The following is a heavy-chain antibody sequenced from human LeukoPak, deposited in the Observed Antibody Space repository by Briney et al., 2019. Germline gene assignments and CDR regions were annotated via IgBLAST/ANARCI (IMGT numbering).Heavy chain of an antibody. V-gene: IGHV4-4*07. J-gene: IGHJ4*02. D-gene: IGHD4-17*01. Sequence: PSETLSLTCTVSGGSISSYYWSWLRQPAGKGLEWIGRIYTSGSTNYNPSLKSRVTMSVDTSKNQFSLKLSSVTAADTAVYYCARDARTVTTFWYFDYWGQGTLVTVSS. CDR2: IYTSGST. CDR1: GGSISSYY. CDR3: ARDARTVTTFWYFDY.